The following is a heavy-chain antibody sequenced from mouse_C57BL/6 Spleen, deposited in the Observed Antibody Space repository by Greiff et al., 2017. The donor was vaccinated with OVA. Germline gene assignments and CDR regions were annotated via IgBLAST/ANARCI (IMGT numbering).Heavy chain of an antibody. CDR2: IDPETGGT. J-gene: IGHJ1*03. CDR3: TREASGRYFDV. V-gene: IGHV1-15*01. CDR1: GYTFTDYE. Sequence: QVQLQQSGAELVRPGASVTLSCKASGYTFTDYEMHWVKQTPVHGLEWIGAIDPETGGTAYNQKFKGKAILTADKSSSTAYMELRSLTSEDSAVYYCTREASGRYFDVWGTGTTVTVSS. D-gene: IGHD1-3*01.